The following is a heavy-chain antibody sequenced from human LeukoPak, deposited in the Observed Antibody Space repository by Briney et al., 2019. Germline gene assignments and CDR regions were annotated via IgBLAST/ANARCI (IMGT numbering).Heavy chain of an antibody. J-gene: IGHJ3*02. V-gene: IGHV3-23*01. D-gene: IGHD6-13*01. CDR3: ASTNWVGPIAGDAFDI. CDR1: GFTFNNYA. CDR2: ISEGGENT. Sequence: GGSLRLSCAASGFTFNNYAMNWVRQAPGKGLEWVSSISEGGENTHYADSVKGRFTISRDNSQSTLFLQMTSLRSDDTAVYYCASTNWVGPIAGDAFDIWGQGTMVTVSS.